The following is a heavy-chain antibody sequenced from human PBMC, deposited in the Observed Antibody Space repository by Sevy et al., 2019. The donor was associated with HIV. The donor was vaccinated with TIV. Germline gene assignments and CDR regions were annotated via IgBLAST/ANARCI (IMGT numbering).Heavy chain of an antibody. J-gene: IGHJ1*01. V-gene: IGHV5-51*01. CDR2: IYPGDADT. CDR3: ARNYSASSGYYPEYFQH. CDR1: GYSFTSYW. Sequence: GESLKISCKGSGYSFTSYWIGWVRQMPGKGLEWMGIIYPGDADTRHSPSFQGQVTISADKSISTAYLQWSGLKASDTAMYYCARNYSASSGYYPEYFQHWGQGTLVTVSS. D-gene: IGHD3-22*01.